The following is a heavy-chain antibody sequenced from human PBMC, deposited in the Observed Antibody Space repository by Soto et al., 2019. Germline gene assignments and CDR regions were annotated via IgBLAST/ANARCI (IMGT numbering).Heavy chain of an antibody. D-gene: IGHD4-17*01. V-gene: IGHV1-8*01. CDR2: MNPNSGNT. Sequence: ASVKVSCKASGYTFTSYDINWVRQATGQGLEWMGWMNPNSGNTGYAQKFQGRVTMTRNTSISTAYMELSSLRSEDTAVYYCAIYHDYGDERSFDYWGQGTLVTVPQ. J-gene: IGHJ4*02. CDR1: GYTFTSYD. CDR3: AIYHDYGDERSFDY.